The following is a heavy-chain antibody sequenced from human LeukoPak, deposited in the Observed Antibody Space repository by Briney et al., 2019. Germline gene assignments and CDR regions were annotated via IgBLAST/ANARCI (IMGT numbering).Heavy chain of an antibody. CDR2: ITPIFGTA. D-gene: IGHD4-23*01. CDR1: GYTFTNYG. CDR3: ARGWLAETTVVTPYNY. Sequence: SVKVSCKASGYTFTNYGISWVRQAPGQGLEWMGGITPIFGTANYAQKFQGRVTITAVESMSTAYMELSSLRSEDTAVYYCARGWLAETTVVTPYNYWGQGTLVTVSS. V-gene: IGHV1-69*13. J-gene: IGHJ4*02.